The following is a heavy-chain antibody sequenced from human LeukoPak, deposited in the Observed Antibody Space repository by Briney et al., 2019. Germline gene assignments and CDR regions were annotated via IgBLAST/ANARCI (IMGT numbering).Heavy chain of an antibody. D-gene: IGHD3-22*01. CDR1: GGSISSGSYY. J-gene: IGHJ4*02. Sequence: SETLSLTCTVSGGSISSGSYYWSWIRQPPGKGLEWIGYIYYSGSTNYNPSLKSRVTISVDTSKNQFSLILRSVTAADTAVYYCARVGYYYDSSGPLDYWGQGTLVTVSS. V-gene: IGHV4-61*01. CDR3: ARVGYYYDSSGPLDY. CDR2: IYYSGST.